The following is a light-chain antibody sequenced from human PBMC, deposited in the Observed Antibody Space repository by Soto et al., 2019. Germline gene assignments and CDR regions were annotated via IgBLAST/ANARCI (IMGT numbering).Light chain of an antibody. Sequence: QSVLTQPPSASGSPGQSITISCTGTSSDVGSYNLVSWYQQHPGKAPKLMIYEVSQRPSGVSNRYSGSKSGNTASLTISGLQAEDEADYYCCSYAGSSTPYVFGTGTKVTVL. V-gene: IGLV2-23*02. CDR2: EVS. CDR1: SSDVGSYNL. J-gene: IGLJ1*01. CDR3: CSYAGSSTPYV.